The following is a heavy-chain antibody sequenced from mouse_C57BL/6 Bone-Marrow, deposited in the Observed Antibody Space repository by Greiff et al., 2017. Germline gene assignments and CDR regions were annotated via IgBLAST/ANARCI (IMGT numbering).Heavy chain of an antibody. CDR2: IHPNSGST. J-gene: IGHJ1*03. CDR3: ARSYSNCYCAIDV. D-gene: IGHD2-5*01. V-gene: IGHV1-64*01. Sequence: VQLQESGAELVKPGASVKLSCKASGYTFTSYWMHWVKQRPGQGLEWIGMIHPNSGSTNYKEKFKGKATLTVDNSSSTAYMELSSLISDDSAVYYCARSYSNCYCAIDVWGTGTSVTVSS. CDR1: GYTFTSYW.